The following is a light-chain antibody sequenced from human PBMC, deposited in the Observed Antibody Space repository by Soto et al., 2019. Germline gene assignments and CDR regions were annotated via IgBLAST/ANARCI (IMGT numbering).Light chain of an antibody. J-gene: IGKJ1*01. CDR3: QQYQNLWT. CDR1: QSVSSSY. V-gene: IGKV3-20*01. CDR2: RAS. Sequence: EIVLTQSPGTLSLSPGERATLSCRASQSVSSSYLAWYQQKPGQAPRLLIYRASSRATGIPARFSGSGSGTEFTLTINSLQSEDFAVYYCQQYQNLWTFGQGTKVEIK.